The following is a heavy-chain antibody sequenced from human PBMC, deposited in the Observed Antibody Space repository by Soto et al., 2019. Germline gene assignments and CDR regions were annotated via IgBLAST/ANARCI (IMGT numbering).Heavy chain of an antibody. D-gene: IGHD1-26*01. Sequence: GASVKVSCKASGFSFTSYEMHWVRQAPGQSLEWMGWIKVGNGNTEYSRRVQGRVTITRDISASTVYMQLSSLTVADTAVYYCARDESFHFDYWGQGTLVTVSS. CDR3: ARDESFHFDY. J-gene: IGHJ4*02. V-gene: IGHV1-3*01. CDR2: IKVGNGNT. CDR1: GFSFTSYE.